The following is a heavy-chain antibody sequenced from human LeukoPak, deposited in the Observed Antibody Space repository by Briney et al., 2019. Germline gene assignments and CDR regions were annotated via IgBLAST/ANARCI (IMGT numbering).Heavy chain of an antibody. V-gene: IGHV3-7*01. Sequence: GGSLRLSCSASGFTLGSSWMSWVRQAPGKGREWVANIKQDGSEVYYVDSVGGRFTVSRDNAKNSLSLQMNSLRGEATAVYYCVRALGSSSSDFWGQGTLVTVSS. CDR3: VRALGSSSSDF. CDR1: GFTLGSSW. D-gene: IGHD6-6*01. J-gene: IGHJ4*02. CDR2: IKQDGSEV.